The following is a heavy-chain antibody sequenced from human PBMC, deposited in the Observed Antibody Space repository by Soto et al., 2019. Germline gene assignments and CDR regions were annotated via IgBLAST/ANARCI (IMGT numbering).Heavy chain of an antibody. Sequence: QVQLVESGGGVVQPGRSLRLSCAASGFTFSSYALHWVRQAPGKGLEWVAVISYDGSNKYYADSVKGRFTISRDNSKDTLYLQMNSPRAEDTAVYYCARDRIYSSSWYDYWGEVTLVTDSS. V-gene: IGHV3-30-3*01. CDR2: ISYDGSNK. CDR3: ARDRIYSSSWYDY. D-gene: IGHD6-13*01. J-gene: IGHJ4*02. CDR1: GFTFSSYA.